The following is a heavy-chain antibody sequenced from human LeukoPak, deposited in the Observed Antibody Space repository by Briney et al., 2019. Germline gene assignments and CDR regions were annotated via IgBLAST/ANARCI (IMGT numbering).Heavy chain of an antibody. CDR1: GYTFTGYY. V-gene: IGHV1-2*02. Sequence: ASVKVSCKASGYTFTGYYMHWVRQAPGQGLEWMGWINPNSGGTNYAQKFQGRVTMTRDTSISTAYMELSRLRSGDTAVYYCARGLIAAAGTVSYWGQGTLVTVSS. J-gene: IGHJ4*02. D-gene: IGHD6-13*01. CDR2: INPNSGGT. CDR3: ARGLIAAAGTVSY.